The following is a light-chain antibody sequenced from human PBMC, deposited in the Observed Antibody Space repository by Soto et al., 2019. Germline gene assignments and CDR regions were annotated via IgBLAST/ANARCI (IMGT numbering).Light chain of an antibody. V-gene: IGKV3D-15*01. CDR1: QSVGSN. J-gene: IGKJ1*01. CDR3: QQCSNWPRT. CDR2: DAS. Sequence: EIVMTPSPATLSVSPGERATLSCRASQSVGSNLAWYQQKPGQAPRLLIYDASNRATGIPARFSGSGSGTEFTLTISSLQSEDFAVYYCQQCSNWPRTFGQGTKVDIK.